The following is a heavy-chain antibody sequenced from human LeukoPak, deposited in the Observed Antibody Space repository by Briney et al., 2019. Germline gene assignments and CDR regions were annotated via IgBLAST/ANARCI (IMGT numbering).Heavy chain of an antibody. CDR3: AKDGTPYYYGMDV. D-gene: IGHD1-26*01. CDR2: ISYDGSNK. CDR1: GFTFSSYG. V-gene: IGHV3-30*18. J-gene: IGHJ6*02. Sequence: GGSLRLSCAASGFTFSSYGVHWVRQAPGKGLEWVAVISYDGSNKYYADSVKGRFTISRDNSKNTLYLQMNSLRAEDTAVYYCAKDGTPYYYGMDVWGQGTTVTVSS.